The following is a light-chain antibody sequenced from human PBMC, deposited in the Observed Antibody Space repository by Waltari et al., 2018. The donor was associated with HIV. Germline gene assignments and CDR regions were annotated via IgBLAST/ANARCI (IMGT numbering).Light chain of an antibody. V-gene: IGLV2-18*02. J-gene: IGLJ2*01. CDR1: SSDVGRYNR. CDR3: SSYTSSTVV. CDR2: EVN. Sequence: SALTQPPSVSGSPGQSVTISCTGTSSDVGRYNRVSWYQQPPGTAPKLMIYEVNNRPSGVPDRFSGSKSGNTASLTISGLQAEDEADYYCSSYTSSTVVFGGGTKLTVL.